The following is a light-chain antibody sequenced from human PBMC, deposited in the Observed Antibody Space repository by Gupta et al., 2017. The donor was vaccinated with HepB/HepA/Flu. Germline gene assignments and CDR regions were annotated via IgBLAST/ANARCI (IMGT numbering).Light chain of an antibody. Sequence: QSALTQPASVSGPPGQSIPFPCTATSSDVGGYNYVSWYQQHPGKAPKLMIYDVSNRPAGVSNRFSGSKSGNTASLTISRLQAEDEADYYCSSYTSSSTVVFGGGTKLTVL. CDR2: DVS. CDR1: SSDVGGYNY. V-gene: IGLV2-14*01. CDR3: SSYTSSSTVV. J-gene: IGLJ2*01.